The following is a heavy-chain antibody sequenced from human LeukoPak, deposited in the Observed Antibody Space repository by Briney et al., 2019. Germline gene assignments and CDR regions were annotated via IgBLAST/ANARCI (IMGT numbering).Heavy chain of an antibody. D-gene: IGHD3-22*01. J-gene: IGHJ3*02. Sequence: GGSLRLSCAVSGLTFSSYAMSWVRQAPGKGLEWVSGISSSGGGTYYAESVKGRFTISRDNSRDTLSLQMNSLRAEDTAVYYCAKDPLYYYDRTQAFDIWGQGTMVTVSS. CDR1: GLTFSSYA. CDR3: AKDPLYYYDRTQAFDI. V-gene: IGHV3-23*01. CDR2: ISSSGGGT.